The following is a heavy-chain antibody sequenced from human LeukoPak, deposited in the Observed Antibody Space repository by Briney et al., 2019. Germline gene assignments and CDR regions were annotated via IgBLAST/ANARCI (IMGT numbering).Heavy chain of an antibody. V-gene: IGHV3-30*02. J-gene: IGHJ4*02. CDR3: GRGSSTGWYIDY. D-gene: IGHD6-19*01. Sequence: PGGSLRLSCAASGFNFRGYAMHWVRQAPSKGLEWVALIRSNGNEKFYLDAVQGRFTISRDNSKNTLFLQMSSLRPEDTAVYYCGRGSSTGWYIDYWRQGTLVTVSS. CDR2: IRSNGNEK. CDR1: GFNFRGYA.